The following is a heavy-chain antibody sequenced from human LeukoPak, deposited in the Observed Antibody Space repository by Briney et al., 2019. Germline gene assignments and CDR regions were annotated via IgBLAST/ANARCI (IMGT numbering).Heavy chain of an antibody. D-gene: IGHD5-12*01. CDR3: ARVSGYDWESFYDY. V-gene: IGHV4-59*01. CDR2: FYHTGST. J-gene: IGHJ4*02. CDR1: GGSITTYY. Sequence: SETLSLTCTVSGGSITTYYWTWIRQTPDKGLQFIGSFYHTGSTNYNPSLESAVTISEDTSKNQFSLKLSSVTAADTAMYYCARVSGYDWESFYDYWGQGTLVTVSS.